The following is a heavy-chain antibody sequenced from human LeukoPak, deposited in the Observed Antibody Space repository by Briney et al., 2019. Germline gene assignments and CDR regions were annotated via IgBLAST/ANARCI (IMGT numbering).Heavy chain of an antibody. J-gene: IGHJ6*02. CDR1: GFTFSSYS. Sequence: GGSLRLSRAASGFTFSSYSMNWVRQAPGKGLEWVSSISSSSSYIYYADSVKGRFTISRDNAKNSLYLQMNSLRAEDTAVYYCARDPVVPAASRSYYYYGMDVWGQGTTVTVSS. CDR2: ISSSSSYI. D-gene: IGHD2-2*01. V-gene: IGHV3-21*01. CDR3: ARDPVVPAASRSYYYYGMDV.